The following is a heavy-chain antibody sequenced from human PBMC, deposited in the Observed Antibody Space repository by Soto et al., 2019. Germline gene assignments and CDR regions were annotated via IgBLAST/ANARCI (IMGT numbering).Heavy chain of an antibody. J-gene: IGHJ4*02. Sequence: GGSLRLSCAASGFTFSSYSMNWVRQAPGKGLEWVSSISSSSSYIYYADSVKGRFTISRDNAKNSLYLQMNSLRAEDTAVYYCARDRIGRFGELLVVDWGQGTLVNVSS. D-gene: IGHD3-10*01. V-gene: IGHV3-21*01. CDR3: ARDRIGRFGELLVVD. CDR2: ISSSSSYI. CDR1: GFTFSSYS.